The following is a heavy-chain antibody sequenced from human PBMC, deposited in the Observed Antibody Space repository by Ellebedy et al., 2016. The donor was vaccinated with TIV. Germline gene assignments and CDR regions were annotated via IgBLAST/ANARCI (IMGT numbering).Heavy chain of an antibody. Sequence: ASVKVSXXASGYTFTGYYMHWVRQAPGQGLEWMGWINPNSGGTNYAQKFQGRVTMTRDTSISTAYMELSRLRSDDTAVYYCARVGYGDYGYDYWGQGTLVTVSS. V-gene: IGHV1-2*02. J-gene: IGHJ4*02. CDR3: ARVGYGDYGYDY. CDR2: INPNSGGT. CDR1: GYTFTGYY. D-gene: IGHD4-17*01.